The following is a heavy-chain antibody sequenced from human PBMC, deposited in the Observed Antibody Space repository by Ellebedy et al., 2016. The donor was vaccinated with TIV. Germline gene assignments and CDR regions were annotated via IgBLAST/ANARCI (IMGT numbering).Heavy chain of an antibody. D-gene: IGHD2-8*01. J-gene: IGHJ4*02. CDR2: IYPGDSDT. Sequence: GESLKISXKGSGYSFTSYWIGWVRQMPGKGLEWMGIIYPGDSDTRYSPSFQGQVTISADKSISTAYLQWSSLKASDTAMYYCARRMTSVWPGFDYWGQGTLVTVSS. V-gene: IGHV5-51*01. CDR3: ARRMTSVWPGFDY. CDR1: GYSFTSYW.